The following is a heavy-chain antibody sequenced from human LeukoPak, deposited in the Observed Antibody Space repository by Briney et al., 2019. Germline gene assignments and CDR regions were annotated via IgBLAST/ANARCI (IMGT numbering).Heavy chain of an antibody. CDR1: GGSISNYY. CDR2: IYTSEST. V-gene: IGHV4-4*07. J-gene: IGHJ4*02. D-gene: IGHD3-10*01. Sequence: SETLSLTCTVSGGSISNYYWSWIRQPAGKGLEWIGRIYTSESTNYNPSLKSRVTISVDTSRNQFSLKLSSVTAADTAVYYCARGLWFGDENPPYFDYWGQGILVTVSS. CDR3: ARGLWFGDENPPYFDY.